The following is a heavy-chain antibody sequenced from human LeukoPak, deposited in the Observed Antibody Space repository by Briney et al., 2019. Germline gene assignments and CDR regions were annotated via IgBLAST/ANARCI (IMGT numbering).Heavy chain of an antibody. D-gene: IGHD3-22*01. Sequence: SETLSLTCSVSGGSMDNSYWNWIRQPAGKGLEWIGRIYATGTTDYNPSLRGRVTMSLDTSVNQFSLRLSSVTAADTAVYFCARDKAVDSDISGYYYNRGLDCWGQGTLVTVSS. CDR1: GGSMDNSY. CDR3: ARDKAVDSDISGYYYNRGLDC. V-gene: IGHV4-4*07. J-gene: IGHJ4*02. CDR2: IYATGTT.